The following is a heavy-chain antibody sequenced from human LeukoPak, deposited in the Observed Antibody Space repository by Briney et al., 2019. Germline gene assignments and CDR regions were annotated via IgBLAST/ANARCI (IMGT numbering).Heavy chain of an antibody. CDR3: ARGIYEIIDY. CDR1: GGSVSSGSYY. V-gene: IGHV4-61*01. J-gene: IGHJ4*02. CDR2: IYYSGST. D-gene: IGHD5/OR15-5a*01. Sequence: SETLSLTCTVSGGSVSSGSYYWSWIRQPPGKGLEWIGYIYYSGSTNYNPSLKSRVTISVDTSKNQFSLKLSSVTAADTAVYYCARGIYEIIDYWGQGTLVTVS.